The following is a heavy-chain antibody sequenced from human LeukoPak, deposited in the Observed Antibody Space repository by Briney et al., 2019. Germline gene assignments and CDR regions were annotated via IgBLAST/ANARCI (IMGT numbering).Heavy chain of an antibody. CDR1: GFTFSSYG. V-gene: IGHV3-33*01. Sequence: PGGSLRLSCAASGFTFSSYGMHWVRQAPGKGLEWVAVIWYDGSNKYYADSVKGRFTISRGNSKNTLYLQMNSLRAEDTAVYYCARGSVREYYYYYGMDVWGQGTTVTVSS. J-gene: IGHJ6*02. D-gene: IGHD3-10*01. CDR2: IWYDGSNK. CDR3: ARGSVREYYYYYGMDV.